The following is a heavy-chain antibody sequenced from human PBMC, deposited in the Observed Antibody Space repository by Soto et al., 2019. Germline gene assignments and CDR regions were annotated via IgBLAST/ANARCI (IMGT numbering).Heavy chain of an antibody. Sequence: SGPTLVKPTQTLTLTCTFSGFSLSTSGVGVGWVRQPPGKALEWLAIIYWDDDERYSPSLKSRLTITKDTSKNQVVLTMTNMDPVDTGTYYCAHRQKAMPVAGYYFDFWGQGTLVTVSS. CDR2: IYWDDDE. V-gene: IGHV2-5*02. CDR1: GFSLSTSGVG. D-gene: IGHD2-2*01. CDR3: AHRQKAMPVAGYYFDF. J-gene: IGHJ4*02.